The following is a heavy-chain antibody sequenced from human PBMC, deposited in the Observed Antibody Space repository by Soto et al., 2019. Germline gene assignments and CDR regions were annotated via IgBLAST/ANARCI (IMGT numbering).Heavy chain of an antibody. CDR1: GGTFSSYA. V-gene: IGHV1-69*13. CDR2: IIPIFGTA. J-gene: IGHJ6*02. CDR3: ARDRHGYCSNGVCYGHYYGMAV. Sequence: ASVKVSCKASGGTFSSYAISWVRQAPGQGLEWMGGIIPIFGTANYAQKFQGRVTITADESTSTAYMVLSSLRSEDTAVYYCARDRHGYCSNGVCYGHYYGMAVWGQGTTVTVS. D-gene: IGHD2-8*01.